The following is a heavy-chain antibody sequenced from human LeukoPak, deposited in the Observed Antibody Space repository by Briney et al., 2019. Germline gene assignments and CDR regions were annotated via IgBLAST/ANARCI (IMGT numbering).Heavy chain of an antibody. CDR3: ARGFRNGPFDC. V-gene: IGHV3-20*04. Sequence: GGSLRLSCEASGFTFDDYGMSWVRQLPGKGLEWVSGINRNGDSTGYAGSVKGRFTISRDNAKNSHFLQMNSLRVEDTALYYCARGFRNGPFDCWGQGTLVTVSS. J-gene: IGHJ4*02. CDR1: GFTFDDYG. D-gene: IGHD2-8*01. CDR2: INRNGDST.